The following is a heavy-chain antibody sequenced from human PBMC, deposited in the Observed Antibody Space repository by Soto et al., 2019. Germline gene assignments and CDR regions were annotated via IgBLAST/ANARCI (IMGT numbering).Heavy chain of an antibody. J-gene: IGHJ3*02. V-gene: IGHV3-15*07. D-gene: IGHD3-9*01. CDR3: TTEVRSFDWFHSLLKNDAFDI. CDR1: GFTFSNAW. Sequence: EVQLVESGGGLVKPGGSLRLSCAASGFTFSNAWMNWVRQAPGKGLEWVGRIKSKTDGGTTDYAAPVKGRFTISRDDSKNTLYLQMNSLKTEDTAVYYCTTEVRSFDWFHSLLKNDAFDIWGQGTMVTVSS. CDR2: IKSKTDGGTT.